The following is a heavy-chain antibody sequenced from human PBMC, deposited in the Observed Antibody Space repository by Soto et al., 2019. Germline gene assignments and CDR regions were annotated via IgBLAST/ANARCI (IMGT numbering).Heavy chain of an antibody. V-gene: IGHV3-23*01. Sequence: EVQLLESGGGLVQPGGSLRLSCAASGFTFSSYAMSWVRQAPGKGLEWVSAISGSGGSTYYADSVKGRFTISRDNTKNTLYLQMNSLRAEDTAVYYCAKDTEMLGDAFDIWGQGTMVTVSS. D-gene: IGHD2-8*01. CDR3: AKDTEMLGDAFDI. CDR2: ISGSGGST. CDR1: GFTFSSYA. J-gene: IGHJ3*02.